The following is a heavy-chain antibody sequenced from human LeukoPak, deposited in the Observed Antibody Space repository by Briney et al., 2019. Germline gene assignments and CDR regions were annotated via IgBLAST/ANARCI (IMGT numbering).Heavy chain of an antibody. V-gene: IGHV3-30*18. J-gene: IGHJ4*02. CDR1: GFTFSRCG. Sequence: GGSLRLSCAASGFTFSRCGMHWVRQAPGKGLEWVAVISYDGSNKHYADSVKGRFTISRDNSKNTLYLQMNSLRAEDTAVYYCSKDPIWWNYFDYWGQGTLVTVSS. CDR3: SKDPIWWNYFDY. D-gene: IGHD3-16*01. CDR2: ISYDGSNK.